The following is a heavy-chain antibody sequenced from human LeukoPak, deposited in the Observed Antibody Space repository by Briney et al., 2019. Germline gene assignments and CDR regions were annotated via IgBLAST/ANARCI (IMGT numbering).Heavy chain of an antibody. J-gene: IGHJ4*02. CDR3: ARASDPAAILLADY. D-gene: IGHD2-2*02. CDR2: ISYDGSNK. CDR1: GFTFSSYA. Sequence: GGSLRLSCAASGFTFSSYAMHWVRQAPGKGLEWVAVISYDGSNKYYADSVKGRFTISRDNSKNTLYLQMNSLRAEDTAVYYCARASDPAAILLADYWGQGTLVTVSS. V-gene: IGHV3-30-3*01.